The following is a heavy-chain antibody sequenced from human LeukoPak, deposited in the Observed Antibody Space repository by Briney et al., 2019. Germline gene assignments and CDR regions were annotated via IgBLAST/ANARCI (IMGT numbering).Heavy chain of an antibody. CDR3: ARGTWRWRHAFDI. Sequence: SETLSLTCAVYGGSFSGYYWSWIRQPPGKGLEWIGEINHSGSTNYNPSLKSRVTISVDTSKNQFSLKLSSVTAADTAVYYCARGTWRWRHAFDIWGQGTMDTVSS. J-gene: IGHJ3*02. CDR1: GGSFSGYY. D-gene: IGHD5-24*01. CDR2: INHSGST. V-gene: IGHV4-34*01.